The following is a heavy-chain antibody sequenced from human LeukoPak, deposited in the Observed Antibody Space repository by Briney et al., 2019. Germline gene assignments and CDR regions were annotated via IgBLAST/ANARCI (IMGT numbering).Heavy chain of an antibody. CDR1: GFTFSSYS. V-gene: IGHV3-21*04. Sequence: PGGSLRLSCAASGFTFSSYSMNWVRQAPGKGLEWVSSISSSSSYIYYADSVKGRFTISRDNAKNSLYLQMNSLRAEDAAVYYCARGYCSGGSCYGLDYWGQGTLVTVSS. CDR2: ISSSSSYI. D-gene: IGHD2-15*01. CDR3: ARGYCSGGSCYGLDY. J-gene: IGHJ4*02.